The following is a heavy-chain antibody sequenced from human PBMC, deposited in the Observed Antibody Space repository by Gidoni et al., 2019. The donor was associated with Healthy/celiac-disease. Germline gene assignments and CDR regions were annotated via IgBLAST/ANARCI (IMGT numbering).Heavy chain of an antibody. D-gene: IGHD3-22*01. CDR3: ERDRNSHSSGYYYYYYGMDV. Sequence: QVQLVQSGAAVKKPGASVKVSCKASGYTFTGYYMHWVRQAPGQGLEWMGWINPNSGGTNYAQKFQGRVTMTRDTSISTADMEMSRLRSDDTAVYYWERDRNSHSSGYYYYYYGMDVWGQGTTVTVSS. CDR2: INPNSGGT. J-gene: IGHJ6*02. V-gene: IGHV1-2*02. CDR1: GYTFTGYY.